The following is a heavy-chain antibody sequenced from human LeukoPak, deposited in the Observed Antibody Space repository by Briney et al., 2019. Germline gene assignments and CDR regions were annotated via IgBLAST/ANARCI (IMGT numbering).Heavy chain of an antibody. CDR1: GGSISSSNW. CDR2: IYHSGST. J-gene: IGHJ4*02. CDR3: ARGTGYDFWSGYRHPYYFDY. Sequence: SGTLSLTCAVSGGSISSSNWWSWVRQPPGKGLEWIGEIYHSGSTNYNPSLKSRVTISVDTSKNQFSLKLSSVTAADTAVYYCARGTGYDFWSGYRHPYYFDYWGQGTLVTVSS. V-gene: IGHV4-4*02. D-gene: IGHD3-3*01.